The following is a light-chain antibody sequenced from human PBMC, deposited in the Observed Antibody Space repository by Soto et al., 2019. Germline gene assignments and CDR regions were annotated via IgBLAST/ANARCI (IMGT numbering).Light chain of an antibody. CDR2: GAS. Sequence: EIVLTQSPGTLSLSAGERATLSCRASQSVSSSYLAWYQQRPGQAPRLPISGASRRATGIPDRFSGSGSGTEFTLTITRLESEDFAVYYCQQYDSASWTVGQGTKVEIK. CDR3: QQYDSASWT. J-gene: IGKJ1*01. CDR1: QSVSSSY. V-gene: IGKV3-20*01.